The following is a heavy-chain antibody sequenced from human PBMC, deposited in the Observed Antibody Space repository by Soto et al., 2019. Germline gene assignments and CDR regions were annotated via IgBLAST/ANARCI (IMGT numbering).Heavy chain of an antibody. J-gene: IGHJ4*02. V-gene: IGHV3-30-3*01. CDR2: ISYDGSNK. CDR3: ARDLAVKLELLLFDY. CDR1: GFTFSSYA. Sequence: GGSLRLSCAASGFTFSSYAMHWVRQAPGKGLEWVAVISYDGSNKYYADSVKGRFTISRDNSKNTLYLQMNSLRAEDTAVYYCARDLAVKLELLLFDYWGQGTLVTVSS. D-gene: IGHD1-7*01.